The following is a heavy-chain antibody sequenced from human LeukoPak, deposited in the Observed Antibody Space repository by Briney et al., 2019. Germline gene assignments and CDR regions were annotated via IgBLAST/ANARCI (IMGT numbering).Heavy chain of an antibody. J-gene: IGHJ4*02. V-gene: IGHV6-1*01. CDR3: ARARGDGYNYGKMLFDY. Sequence: SQTLSLTCAISGDSVSSNSAAWNWIRQSPSRGLEWLGRTYYRSKWYNDYAVSVRSRITINPDTSKNQFSLQLNSVTPEDTAVYYCARARGDGYNYGKMLFDYWGQGTLVTVSS. CDR2: TYYRSKWYN. CDR1: GDSVSSNSAA. D-gene: IGHD5-24*01.